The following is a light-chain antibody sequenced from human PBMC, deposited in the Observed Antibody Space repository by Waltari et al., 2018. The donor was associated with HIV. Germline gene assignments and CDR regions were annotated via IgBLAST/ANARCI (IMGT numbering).Light chain of an antibody. Sequence: DIVMTQSPDSLAVSLGERATINCKSSQSVLYSSNNKSCLAWYQQKPGQSPKLLIYWASTRESGVPDRFSGSGSGTDFTLTIISLQAEDVAVYYCQQYYSPPLTFGGGTKVEIK. CDR2: WAS. CDR3: QQYYSPPLT. J-gene: IGKJ4*01. CDR1: QSVLYSSNNKSC. V-gene: IGKV4-1*01.